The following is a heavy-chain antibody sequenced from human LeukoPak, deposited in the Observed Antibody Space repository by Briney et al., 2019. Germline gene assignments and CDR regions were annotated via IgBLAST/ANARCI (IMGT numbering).Heavy chain of an antibody. CDR1: GYSFTGYY. D-gene: IGHD3-9*01. J-gene: IGHJ4*02. V-gene: IGHV1-2*02. Sequence: ASVKVSCKASGYSFTGYYMHWVRQAPGQGLEWMGWINPNTGGTNYAQKFQGRVTMTRDTSISTAYMELSWLRSDDTAVYYCASPGSSYDVLTGPGYFDYWGQGTLVTVSS. CDR2: INPNTGGT. CDR3: ASPGSSYDVLTGPGYFDY.